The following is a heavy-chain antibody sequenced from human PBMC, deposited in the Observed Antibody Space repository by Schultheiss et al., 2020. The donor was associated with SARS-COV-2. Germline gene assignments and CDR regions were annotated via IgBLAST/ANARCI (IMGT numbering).Heavy chain of an antibody. CDR3: ARQIKVGSYYNSATLSFI. V-gene: IGHV4-34*01. CDR1: GGSFSGYY. J-gene: IGHJ4*02. CDR2: INHSGST. Sequence: SETLSLTCAVYGGSFSGYYWSWIRQHPGKGLEWIGEINHSGSTNYNPSLKSRVTISVDTSRNQFSLKLNSVSAADTAVYFCARQIKVGSYYNSATLSFIWGRGALVTVAS. D-gene: IGHD5-24*01.